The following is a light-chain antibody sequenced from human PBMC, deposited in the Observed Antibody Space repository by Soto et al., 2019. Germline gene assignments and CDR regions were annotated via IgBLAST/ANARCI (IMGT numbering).Light chain of an antibody. CDR3: DESYCGWFN. V-gene: IGKV1-39*01. J-gene: IGKJ5*01. Sequence: DIQMTQSPSSLSASVGDRVTITCRASQSISTYLNWYQQKPGKAPKRLIYSAFSLQSEVPSRFSGGGSAADLSLTVSSLPPGEFGTYYEDESYCGWFNVGLGTVLDIK. CDR1: QSISTY. CDR2: SAF.